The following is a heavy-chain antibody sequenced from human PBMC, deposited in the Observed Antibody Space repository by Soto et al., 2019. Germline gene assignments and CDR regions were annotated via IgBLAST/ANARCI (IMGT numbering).Heavy chain of an antibody. CDR1: GFSLSTSGVG. CDR3: APLIASYEAFDI. V-gene: IGHV2-5*02. D-gene: IGHD6-13*01. Sequence: QITLKESGPTLVKPTQTLTLTCTFSGFSLSTSGVGVGWIRQPPGKALEWLALIYWDDDKRYSPSLKRSLSITKDPSKTQLVVTMTNMDPVDTATSYCAPLIASYEAFDIWGQGPMVTVSS. CDR2: IYWDDDK. J-gene: IGHJ3*02.